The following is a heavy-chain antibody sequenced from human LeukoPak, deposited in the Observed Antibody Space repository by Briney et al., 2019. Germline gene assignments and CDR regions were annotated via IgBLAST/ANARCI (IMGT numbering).Heavy chain of an antibody. CDR2: TNTDGRTT. D-gene: IGHD2-15*01. V-gene: IGHV3-74*01. CDR3: ARIEDRAAAFDS. CDR1: GFTFSNYW. J-gene: IGHJ4*02. Sequence: PGGSLRLSCAASGFTFSNYWMHWVRQVPGEGLVWVSRTNTDGRTTTYADSVKGRFTISRDNAKNMLYLQVNSLRVDDTAVYFCARIEDRAAAFDSWGQGTLVTVSS.